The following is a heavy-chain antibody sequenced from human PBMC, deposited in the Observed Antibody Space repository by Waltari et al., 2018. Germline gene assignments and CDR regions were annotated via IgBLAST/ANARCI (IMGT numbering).Heavy chain of an antibody. Sequence: QVQLVQSGGEMKEPGASVKVSCKDSGYPFTSRGINWVRQAPGQGLAWMGWINTQNGSTNYAQNLQGRVTMTADTSTTTAYMELRSLKSDDTAIYYCARTCISAACYMIYWGQGTLVTVSA. V-gene: IGHV1-18*01. CDR3: ARTCISAACYMIY. CDR1: GYPFTSRG. D-gene: IGHD2-2*02. J-gene: IGHJ4*02. CDR2: INTQNGST.